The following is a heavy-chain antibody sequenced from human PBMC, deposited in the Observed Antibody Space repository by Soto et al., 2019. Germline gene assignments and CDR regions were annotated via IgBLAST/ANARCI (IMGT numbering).Heavy chain of an antibody. D-gene: IGHD3-10*01. CDR3: ARVNYYGSGNDYFYGMDV. CDR2: IHPDSGDT. Sequence: QVQLVQCGAEVKKPGASVKVSCKASGYTFTGCYIHWMRQAPGQGLEWMGWIHPDSGDTSYAQKFQGWVTMTRDTSISTAYLELSRLKSDDTAVYYCARVNYYGSGNDYFYGMDVWGHGTTVTVSS. J-gene: IGHJ6*02. V-gene: IGHV1-2*04. CDR1: GYTFTGCY.